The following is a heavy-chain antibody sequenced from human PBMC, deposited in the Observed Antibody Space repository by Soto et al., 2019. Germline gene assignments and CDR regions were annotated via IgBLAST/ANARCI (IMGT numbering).Heavy chain of an antibody. J-gene: IGHJ4*02. CDR3: ARGPIFDY. CDR1: GGSISSYY. CDR2: IYYSGST. Sequence: PSETLSLTCTVSGGSISSYYWSWIRQPPGKGLEWIGYIYYSGSTNYNPSLKSRVTISVDTSKNQFSLNLSSVTAADTALYYCARGPIFDYWGQGALVTVSS. V-gene: IGHV4-59*12.